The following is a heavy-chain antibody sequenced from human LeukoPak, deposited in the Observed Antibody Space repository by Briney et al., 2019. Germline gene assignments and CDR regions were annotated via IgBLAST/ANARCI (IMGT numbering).Heavy chain of an antibody. D-gene: IGHD2-2*02. Sequence: SETLSLTCTVSGGSISSYYLSWIRQPPGKGLEWIGYIYYSGSTNYNPSLKSRVTISVDTSKNQFSLKLSSVTAADTAVYYCARGYSPIDYWGQGTLVTVSS. CDR2: IYYSGST. J-gene: IGHJ4*02. CDR1: GGSISSYY. V-gene: IGHV4-59*01. CDR3: ARGYSPIDY.